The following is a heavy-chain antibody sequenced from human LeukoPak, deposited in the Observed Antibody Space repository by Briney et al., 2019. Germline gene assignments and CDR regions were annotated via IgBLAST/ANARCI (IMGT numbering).Heavy chain of an antibody. CDR1: GGSINSYY. D-gene: IGHD3-16*02. CDR2: INHSGST. V-gene: IGHV4-34*01. J-gene: IGHJ3*02. Sequence: SETLSLTCTVSGGSINSYYWSWIRQPPGKGLEWIGEINHSGSTNYNPSLKSRVTISVDTSKNQFSLKLSSVTAADTAVYYCAREDEGYDYVWGSYREAGAFDIWGQGTMVTVSS. CDR3: AREDEGYDYVWGSYREAGAFDI.